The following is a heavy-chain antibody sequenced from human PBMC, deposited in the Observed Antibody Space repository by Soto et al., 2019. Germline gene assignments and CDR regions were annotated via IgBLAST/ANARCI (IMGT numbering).Heavy chain of an antibody. V-gene: IGHV1-69*06. CDR3: ARGAPECSSSNATRYFDY. CDR2: IIPIFGTA. Sequence: KVSCKASGVTFSSYAISWVRQSPGQGLEWMGGIIPIFGTANYAQKFQGRVTITADKSTSTAYMELSSLRSEDTAVYYCARGAPECSSSNATRYFDYWGQGTAVTVSS. CDR1: GVTFSSYA. J-gene: IGHJ4*02. D-gene: IGHD6-6*01.